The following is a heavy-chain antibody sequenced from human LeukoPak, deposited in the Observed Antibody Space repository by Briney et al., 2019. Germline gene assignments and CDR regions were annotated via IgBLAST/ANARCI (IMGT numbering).Heavy chain of an antibody. V-gene: IGHV3-66*04. CDR2: IYSGGNT. CDR1: GVTVSGHY. J-gene: IGHJ4*02. D-gene: IGHD1/OR15-1a*01. Sequence: PGGSLRLSCAASGVTVSGHYMNWVRQAPGKGLEWVSIIYSGGNTYYADSVKGRFTISRDNFKNTLYLQMSSLKADDTAVYYCARQQDSTNPAYWGQGTLVTVSS. CDR3: ARQQDSTNPAY.